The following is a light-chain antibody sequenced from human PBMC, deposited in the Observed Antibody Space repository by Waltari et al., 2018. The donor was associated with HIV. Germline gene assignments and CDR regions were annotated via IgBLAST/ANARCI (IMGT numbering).Light chain of an antibody. J-gene: IGKJ2*01. CDR3: EQMNSYPYT. Sequence: DIQLTQSPSFLSASVGDRVTITCRASQGITSYLAWYKQKPGTAPNLLIYGASTLQGGVPSRFSGSGAGTEFTLTISSLQPEDFATYDCEQMNSYPYTFGQGTKLEIK. V-gene: IGKV1-9*01. CDR2: GAS. CDR1: QGITSY.